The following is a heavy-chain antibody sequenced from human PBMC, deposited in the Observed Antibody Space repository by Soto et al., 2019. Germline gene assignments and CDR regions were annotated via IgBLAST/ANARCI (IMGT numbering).Heavy chain of an antibody. CDR1: GGSISSYY. CDR2: IHYSGST. V-gene: IGHV4-59*01. Sequence: PSETMSLTCTVSGGSISSYYWSWIRQPPGKGLEWIGYIHYSGSTNYNPSLKSRVTISVDTSKNQFSLKLSSVTAADTAVYYCARQIVGVTIDYWGQGTLGTVS. D-gene: IGHD1-26*01. CDR3: ARQIVGVTIDY. J-gene: IGHJ4*02.